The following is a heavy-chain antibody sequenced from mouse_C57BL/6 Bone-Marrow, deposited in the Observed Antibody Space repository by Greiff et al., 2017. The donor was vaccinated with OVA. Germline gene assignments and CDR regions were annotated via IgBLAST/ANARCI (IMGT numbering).Heavy chain of an antibody. CDR2: FYPGSGSI. V-gene: IGHV1-62-2*01. J-gene: IGHJ4*01. CDR3: ARHEGRHYAMDY. CDR1: GYTFTEYT. Sequence: QVQLKESGAELVKPGASVKLSCKASGYTFTEYTIHWVKPRSGQGLEWIGWFYPGSGSIKYNEKFKDQATLTADKSSSTGYMELSRLTSEDSAVYFCARHEGRHYAMDYWGQGTSVTVSS.